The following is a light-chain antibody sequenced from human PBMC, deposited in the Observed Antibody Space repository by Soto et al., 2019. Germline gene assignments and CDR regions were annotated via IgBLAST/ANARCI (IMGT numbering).Light chain of an antibody. Sequence: QSALTQPASVSGSPGQSITISCTGTSSDIGDYKYVSWYKQHPGKAPKLMIYDVSNRPSGVSNRFSGSKSGNTASLTISGXXXXXXXDYYCSSYTDSSFVIFGGGTKLTVL. CDR1: SSDIGDYKY. CDR2: DVS. V-gene: IGLV2-14*03. J-gene: IGLJ2*01. CDR3: SSYTDSSFVI.